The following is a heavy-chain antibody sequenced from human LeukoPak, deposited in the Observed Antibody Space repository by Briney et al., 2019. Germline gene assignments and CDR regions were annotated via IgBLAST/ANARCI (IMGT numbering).Heavy chain of an antibody. D-gene: IGHD2-15*01. CDR2: VIPILGTA. J-gene: IGHJ6*02. Sequence: SVKVSCKASGDTFTDYAISWVRQAPGQGLEWVGRVIPILGTANYAQRFQGRVTIIADKSTSTVYMELSSLTSEDTAMYYCARDGWMDVWGQGTTVTVSS. V-gene: IGHV1-69*04. CDR3: ARDGWMDV. CDR1: GDTFTDYA.